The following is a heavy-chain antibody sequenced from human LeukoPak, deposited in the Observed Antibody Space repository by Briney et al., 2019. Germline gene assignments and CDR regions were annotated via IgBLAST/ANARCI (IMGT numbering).Heavy chain of an antibody. CDR3: AKDQDIAAADYYFDY. D-gene: IGHD6-13*01. Sequence: GGSLRLSCAASGFTFSSYGMHWVRQAPGKGLEWVAVISYDGNNRYSADSVKGRFTISRDNSKNTLYLQMNSLRAEDTAVYYCAKDQDIAAADYYFDYWGQGTLVTVSS. V-gene: IGHV3-30*18. CDR2: ISYDGNNR. J-gene: IGHJ4*02. CDR1: GFTFSSYG.